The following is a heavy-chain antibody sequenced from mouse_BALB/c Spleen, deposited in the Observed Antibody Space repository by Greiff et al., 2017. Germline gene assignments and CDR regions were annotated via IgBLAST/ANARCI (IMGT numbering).Heavy chain of an antibody. V-gene: IGHV1S81*02. CDR1: GYTFTSYY. Sequence: QVQLQQSGAELVKPGASVKLSCKASGYTFTSYYMYWVKQRPGQGLEWIGEINPSNGGTNFNEKFKSKATLTVDKSSSTAYMQLSSLTSEDSAVYYCTRSGLGRGFAYWGQGTLVTVSA. J-gene: IGHJ3*01. CDR2: INPSNGGT. D-gene: IGHD4-1*01. CDR3: TRSGLGRGFAY.